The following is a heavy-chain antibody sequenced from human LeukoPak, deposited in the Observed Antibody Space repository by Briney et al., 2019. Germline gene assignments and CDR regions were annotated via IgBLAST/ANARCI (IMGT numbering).Heavy chain of an antibody. CDR2: INPNDGET. V-gene: IGHV1-2*02. J-gene: IGHJ4*02. Sequence: ASVKVSCKASGYTFTDYYIHWVRQAPGQGFEWMGWINPNDGETNYAQKFQGRVTMTRDTSISTAYMEVSRLRSDDTAVYYCARTELHSGSSITGVFEYWGQGKLVTVSS. CDR1: GYTFTDYY. D-gene: IGHD2-2*01. CDR3: ARTELHSGSSITGVFEY.